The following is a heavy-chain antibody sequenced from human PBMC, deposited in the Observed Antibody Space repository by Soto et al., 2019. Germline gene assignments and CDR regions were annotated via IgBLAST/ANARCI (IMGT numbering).Heavy chain of an antibody. D-gene: IGHD3-22*01. CDR3: ARAGSESRGYYFFDS. V-gene: IGHV3-48*03. Sequence: GGSLRLSCEASGFIFSNAEMNWVRQAPGKGLEWVAHISNTGSTVFFADSVKGRFTISRDNTKNSVYLQMNSLRAGDTAVYYCARAGSESRGYYFFDSWGQGAQVTVSS. J-gene: IGHJ4*02. CDR2: ISNTGSTV. CDR1: GFIFSNAE.